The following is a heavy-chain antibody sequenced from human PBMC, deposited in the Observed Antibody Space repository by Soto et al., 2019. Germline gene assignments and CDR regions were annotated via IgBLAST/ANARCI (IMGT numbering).Heavy chain of an antibody. CDR1: GGSFSGYY. D-gene: IGHD2-2*01. CDR2: INHSGST. Sequence: WVTLSLTCAVYGGSFSGYYWTWIRQPPGKGLEWIGEINHSGSTNYSPSLKSRVTISVDTSKNQFSLKLSFVTAADTAVFYCARGFCTSTRCTDYGMDVWGQGTTVTVSS. CDR3: ARGFCTSTRCTDYGMDV. V-gene: IGHV4-34*01. J-gene: IGHJ6*02.